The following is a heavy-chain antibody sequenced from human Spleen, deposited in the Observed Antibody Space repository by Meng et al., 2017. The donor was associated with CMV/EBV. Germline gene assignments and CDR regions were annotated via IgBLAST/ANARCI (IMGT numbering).Heavy chain of an antibody. V-gene: IGHV1-69*02. CDR2: ITPIIGVT. CDR1: GDTFSSYP. Sequence: SCKVSGDTFSSYPITWVRQAPGQGLEWMGRITPIIGVTNHAQKFQGRLTITADRTTSTAYMELSSLRSEDTAVYYCARGKRNWYFDLWGRGTLVTVSS. J-gene: IGHJ2*01. CDR3: ARGKRNWYFDL.